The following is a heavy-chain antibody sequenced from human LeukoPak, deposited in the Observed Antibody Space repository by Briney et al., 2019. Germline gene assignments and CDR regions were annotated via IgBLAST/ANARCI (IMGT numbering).Heavy chain of an antibody. Sequence: PGGSLRLSCAASVFTFYDYAMHWVRQAPGKGLEWISGISWNSGSIGYADSVKGRFTISRDNAKNSLYLQMNSLRAEDTALYYCAPLGGGYSDWGQGTLVTVSS. J-gene: IGHJ4*02. CDR1: VFTFYDYA. D-gene: IGHD5-18*01. CDR3: APLGGGYSD. CDR2: ISWNSGSI. V-gene: IGHV3-9*01.